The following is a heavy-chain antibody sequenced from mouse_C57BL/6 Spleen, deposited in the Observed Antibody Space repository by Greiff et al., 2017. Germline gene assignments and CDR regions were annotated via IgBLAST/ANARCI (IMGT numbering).Heavy chain of an antibody. V-gene: IGHV5-4*03. CDR2: ISDGGSYT. Sequence: DVMLVESGGGLVKPGGSLKLSYAASGFTFSSYAMSWVRQTPEKRLEWVATISDGGSYTYYPDNVKGRFTISRDNAKNNRYLQMSHLKSEDTAMYYCARSDGYYTFYFDYWGQGTTLTVSS. J-gene: IGHJ2*01. CDR3: ARSDGYYTFYFDY. CDR1: GFTFSSYA. D-gene: IGHD2-3*01.